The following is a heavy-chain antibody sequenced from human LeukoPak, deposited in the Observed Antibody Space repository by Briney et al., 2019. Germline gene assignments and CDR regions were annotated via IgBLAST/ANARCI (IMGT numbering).Heavy chain of an antibody. V-gene: IGHV3-21*01. Sequence: GGSLRLSCAASGFTFSSYSMNWVRQAPGKGLEWVSSISNSSSYIYYADSVKGRFTISRDDAKDSLYLQMNSLRVEDTAMYYCARRDDFDIWGQGTLVTVSS. CDR3: ARRDDFDI. J-gene: IGHJ3*02. CDR1: GFTFSSYS. CDR2: ISNSSSYI.